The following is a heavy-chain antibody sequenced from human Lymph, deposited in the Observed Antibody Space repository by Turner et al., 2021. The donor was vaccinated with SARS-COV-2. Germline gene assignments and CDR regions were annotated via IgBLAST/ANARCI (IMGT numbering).Heavy chain of an antibody. Sequence: QVQLQQWPARLLTPSELPPPSRAVDGGSFSPYYWSWSRQHPGKGLEWRGEIKQRGSTNYNPTRKSHDTISVDTSKNQFSLKLNSVSAAETAVYYCARVVIEVAGTYPIQVCYYYGMDVWGQGTTVTVSS. CDR3: ARVVIEVAGTYPIQVCYYYGMDV. CDR1: GGSFSPYY. D-gene: IGHD6-19*01. V-gene: IGHV4-34*01. J-gene: IGHJ6*02. CDR2: IKQRGST.